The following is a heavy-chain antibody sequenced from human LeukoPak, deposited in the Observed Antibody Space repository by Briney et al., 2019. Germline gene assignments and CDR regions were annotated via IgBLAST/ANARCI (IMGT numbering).Heavy chain of an antibody. D-gene: IGHD2-2*01. CDR2: IYYSGST. CDR3: ARSDYQLLDYYYGMDV. Sequence: SETLSLTCTVSGGSISSYYWSWLRQPPGKGLEWLGYIYYSGSTNYNPSLKSRVIISVDTSKNQFSLKLSSVTAADTAVYYCARSDYQLLDYYYGMDVWGQGTTVTVSS. J-gene: IGHJ6*02. V-gene: IGHV4-59*01. CDR1: GGSISSYY.